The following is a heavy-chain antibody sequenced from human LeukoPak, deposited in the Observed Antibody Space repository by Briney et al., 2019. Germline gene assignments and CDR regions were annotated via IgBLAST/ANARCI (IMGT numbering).Heavy chain of an antibody. CDR3: ARDLYYFDSSGYYASDL. J-gene: IGHJ5*02. Sequence: GGSLRLSCAASGFTFSDYWMSWVRQAPGKGLEWVANIKQDGSEKHYVDSLRGRFTISRDNAKNSLDLQMNSLRAEDTAAYFGARDLYYFDSSGYYASDLWGRGTLVTVSS. CDR2: IKQDGSEK. D-gene: IGHD3-22*01. CDR1: GFTFSDYW. V-gene: IGHV3-7*01.